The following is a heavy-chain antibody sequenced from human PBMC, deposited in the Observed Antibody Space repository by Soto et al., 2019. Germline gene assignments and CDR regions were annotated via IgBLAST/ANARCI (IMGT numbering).Heavy chain of an antibody. CDR1: GGSITSSGPA. D-gene: IGHD1-1*01. CDR3: ARHIHNQGFEYYFDS. Sequence: PSETLSLTCNASGGSITSSGPAWGWIRQSPGKGLEWIGTIDYSGNIYYIPSLKSRITISVDTSKNQISLKLSSVTAADTAVYYWARHIHNQGFEYYFDSWGQGTLVTVSS. J-gene: IGHJ4*02. CDR2: IDYSGNI. V-gene: IGHV4-39*01.